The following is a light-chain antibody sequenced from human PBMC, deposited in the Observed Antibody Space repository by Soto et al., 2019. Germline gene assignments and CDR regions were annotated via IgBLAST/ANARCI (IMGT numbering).Light chain of an antibody. V-gene: IGKV3D-15*02. J-gene: IGKJ4*01. CDR2: GAC. CDR1: DSVSSN. CDR3: EQYGSSPLT. Sequence: EVGMTQSPANLSVSPGERATPSCRARDSVSSNLAWYQQTAGQTPRLLMYGACMRATGIPARCSGSGSGTEFTLTISSLQSEDFAVYYCEQYGSSPLTFGGGTKVDIK.